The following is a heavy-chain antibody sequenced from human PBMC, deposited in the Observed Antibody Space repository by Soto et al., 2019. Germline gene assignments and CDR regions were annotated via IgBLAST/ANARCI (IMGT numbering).Heavy chain of an antibody. V-gene: IGHV4-59*12. J-gene: IGHJ4*02. CDR3: ARGLITGSHYSGGWYYFDS. D-gene: IGHD6-19*01. CDR1: GGSISSYY. CDR2: ISYSGST. Sequence: SETLSLTCTVSGGSISSYYWSWIRQPPGRGLEWIGYISYSGSTNYNPSLKSRVTISVDTSNSQFSLELSSVTAADTAVYYCARGLITGSHYSGGWYYFDSWGQGTQVTVSS.